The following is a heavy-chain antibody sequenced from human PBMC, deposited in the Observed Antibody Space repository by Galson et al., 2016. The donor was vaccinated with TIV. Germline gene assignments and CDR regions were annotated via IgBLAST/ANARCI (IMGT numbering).Heavy chain of an antibody. CDR3: ARERTNRLRAVPPRKYNWFDP. Sequence: SVKVSCKAAGYTFSDSYIQWVRQAPGQGLEWMGWINPNIGSTKYSQKFQGRVTMTRDVSISTSYMELSGLTFDDTAVYYCARERTNRLRAVPPRKYNWFDPWGQGILVTVSS. J-gene: IGHJ5*02. V-gene: IGHV1-2*02. CDR2: INPNIGST. CDR1: GYTFSDSY. D-gene: IGHD2-8*01.